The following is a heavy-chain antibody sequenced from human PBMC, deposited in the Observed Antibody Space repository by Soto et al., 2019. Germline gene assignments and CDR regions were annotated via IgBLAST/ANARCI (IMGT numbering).Heavy chain of an antibody. CDR3: AKVTNGCSVYY. CDR2: ISWNIGSI. Sequence: EVQLVESGGGWLQPGRSLRLSCAASVFTFDDYAMHWVRQAPGKGLEWVSGISWNIGSIGYADSVKGRFTISRDNAKNSLYLQMTSLRAEDTALYYCAKVTNGCSVYYWGQGTLVTVAS. J-gene: IGHJ4*02. CDR1: VFTFDDYA. D-gene: IGHD2-15*01. V-gene: IGHV3-9*01.